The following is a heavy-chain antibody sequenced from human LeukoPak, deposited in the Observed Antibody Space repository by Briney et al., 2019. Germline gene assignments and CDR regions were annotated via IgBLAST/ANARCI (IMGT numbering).Heavy chain of an antibody. Sequence: KPGGSLRLSCAASGFTCSSYTMKWVRQVPGKGLEWVSSISSSSSYIYYADSVKGRFTISRDNAKNSLFLQMNSLRAEDTAVYFCARSLRNAFDIWGQGTMVTVSS. CDR1: GFTCSSYT. J-gene: IGHJ3*02. CDR2: ISSSSSYI. D-gene: IGHD3-3*01. CDR3: ARSLRNAFDI. V-gene: IGHV3-21*01.